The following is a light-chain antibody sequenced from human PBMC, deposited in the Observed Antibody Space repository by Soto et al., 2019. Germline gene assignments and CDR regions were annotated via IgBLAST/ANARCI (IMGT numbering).Light chain of an antibody. V-gene: IGLV1-40*01. CDR3: HSYASSLRGRV. CDR2: GNS. CDR1: SSNIGAGYD. J-gene: IGLJ3*02. Sequence: QSVLTQPPSVSGAPGQRVTISCTGSSSNIGAGYDVHWYQQLPGTAPKLLIYGNSNRPSGVPDRFSGSKSGTSASLAITGLQAEDEADYYCHSYASSLRGRVFGGGTKLTVL.